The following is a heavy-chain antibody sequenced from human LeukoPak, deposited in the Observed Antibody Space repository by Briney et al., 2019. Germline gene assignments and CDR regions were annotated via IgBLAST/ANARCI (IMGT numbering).Heavy chain of an antibody. Sequence: GGSLRLSCAASGFTFGNYVIHWVRQAPGKGLEWLAVISYDGTNKYYVDSVKGRFTISRDHSQSTVDLQMNTLRGADTAVYYCVRSPTYYNMDVWGKGTTVTVS. J-gene: IGHJ6*03. V-gene: IGHV3-30-3*01. CDR2: ISYDGTNK. CDR3: VRSPTYYNMDV. CDR1: GFTFGNYV.